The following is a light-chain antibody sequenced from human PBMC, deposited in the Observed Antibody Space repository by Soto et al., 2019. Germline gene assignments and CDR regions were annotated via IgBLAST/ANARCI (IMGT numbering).Light chain of an antibody. J-gene: IGLJ1*01. CDR1: SSDVGSYNL. Sequence: GLTPPAPIRPYPGQSITISRTRTSSDVGSYNLVSWYQQHPGKAPELMIYEGSKRPAGVSNRFSGSKSGNTASLTISGLQAEDEADYYCCSYAGSSSGVFGTGTKVTVL. V-gene: IGLV2-23*01. CDR2: EGS. CDR3: CSYAGSSSGV.